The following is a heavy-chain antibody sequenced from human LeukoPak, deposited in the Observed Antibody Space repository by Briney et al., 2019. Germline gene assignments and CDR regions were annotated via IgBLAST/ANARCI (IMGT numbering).Heavy chain of an antibody. CDR2: MRDDGSDK. Sequence: GRSLRLSCAASGFTFSSYGMHWVRQAPGKGLEWVAVMRDDGSDKASADSVKGPFTSSRDNSKNTLYLKMNSLRTEDMAVYYCPKGKVSPLRDFDWLSPNYWGRGPLVTVSS. D-gene: IGHD3-9*01. J-gene: IGHJ4*02. CDR1: GFTFSSYG. V-gene: IGHV3-30*18. CDR3: PKGKVSPLRDFDWLSPNY.